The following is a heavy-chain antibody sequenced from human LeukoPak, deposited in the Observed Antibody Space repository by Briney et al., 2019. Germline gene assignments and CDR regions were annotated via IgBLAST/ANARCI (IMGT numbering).Heavy chain of an antibody. CDR3: ARKHYGGAFDI. CDR1: GFTFSGFG. J-gene: IGHJ3*02. V-gene: IGHV3-21*04. D-gene: IGHD3-10*01. Sequence: GGSLRLSCAASGFTFSGFGMNWVRQAPGKGLEWVSSVSRSSSDTYYADSVKGRFTISRDNSKNTLYLQMNSLRAEDTAVYYCARKHYGGAFDIWGQGTMVTVSS. CDR2: VSRSSSDT.